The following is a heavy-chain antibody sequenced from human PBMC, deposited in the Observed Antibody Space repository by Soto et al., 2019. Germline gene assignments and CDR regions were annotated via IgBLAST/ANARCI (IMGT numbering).Heavy chain of an antibody. Sequence: SETLSLTCTVSGGSISSSSYYWGWIRQPPGKGLEWIGSIYYSGSTYYNPSLKSRVTISVDTSKNQFSLKLSSVTAADTVVFYCARRGNIGVVVAFVIGGQGTMVTVS. CDR1: GGSISSSSYY. V-gene: IGHV4-39*01. J-gene: IGHJ3*02. CDR3: ARRGNIGVVVAFVI. D-gene: IGHD2-21*01. CDR2: IYYSGST.